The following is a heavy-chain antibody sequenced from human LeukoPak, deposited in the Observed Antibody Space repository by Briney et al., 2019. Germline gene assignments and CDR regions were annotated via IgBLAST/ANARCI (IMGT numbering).Heavy chain of an antibody. D-gene: IGHD6-13*01. V-gene: IGHV3-11*01. J-gene: IGHJ4*02. CDR2: ISGRGSTI. CDR3: ARDPLAAAGADY. Sequence: GGSLRLSCAASGFTFGDYYMSWIRQAPGRGLEWISYISGRGSTIYYADSVRGRFTVSRDSAKNSLYLQMTSLRAEDTAVYYCARDPLAAAGADYWGQGTLVTVSS. CDR1: GFTFGDYY.